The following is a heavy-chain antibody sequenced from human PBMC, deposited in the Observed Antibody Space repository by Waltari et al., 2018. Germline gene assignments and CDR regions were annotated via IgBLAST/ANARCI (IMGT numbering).Heavy chain of an antibody. J-gene: IGHJ4*02. D-gene: IGHD6-6*01. Sequence: QVQLQQSGPGLVKPSKTLPLTCAISGDRVATNSAAWHWTRQPPSRGLEWLGRTYYRSKWYNDYAVSVKSRITINPDTSKNQFSLQLNSVTPEDTAVYYCARDLESASSWPFDYWGQGTLVTVSS. CDR1: GDRVATNSAA. CDR3: ARDLESASSWPFDY. V-gene: IGHV6-1*01. CDR2: TYYRSKWYN.